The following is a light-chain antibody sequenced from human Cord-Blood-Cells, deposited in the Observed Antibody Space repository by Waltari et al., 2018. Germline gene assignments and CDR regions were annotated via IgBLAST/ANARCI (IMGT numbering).Light chain of an antibody. Sequence: DIQMTQSPSSLSASVGDIVTITCRASQGISNYLAWYQQKPGKVPTLLIYAASTLQSGVPARFSGSGSGTDFTLTISSLQPEDVATYYCQKYNSATWTFGQGTKVEIK. CDR2: AAS. V-gene: IGKV1-27*01. J-gene: IGKJ1*01. CDR1: QGISNY. CDR3: QKYNSATWT.